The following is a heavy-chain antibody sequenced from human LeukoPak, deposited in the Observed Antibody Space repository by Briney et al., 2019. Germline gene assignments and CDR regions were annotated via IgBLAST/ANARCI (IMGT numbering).Heavy chain of an antibody. J-gene: IGHJ4*02. V-gene: IGHV1-2*02. CDR1: GYTFTGFY. CDR2: INPNSGGT. D-gene: IGHD3-22*01. Sequence: ASVKVSCKASGYTFTGFYIHWVRQAPGQGLQWMGWINPNSGGTNYAPEFEGRVTMTRDTSISTAYMELSGLRSDDTAIYYCATLGDISGYYLRDYWGQGTLVTVSS. CDR3: ATLGDISGYYLRDY.